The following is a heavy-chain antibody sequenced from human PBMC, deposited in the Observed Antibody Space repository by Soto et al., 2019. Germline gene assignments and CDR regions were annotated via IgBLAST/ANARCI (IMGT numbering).Heavy chain of an antibody. V-gene: IGHV3-30*18. CDR3: AKQGIEVAGTDYFDY. Sequence: PGGSLRLSCAASGFIFRSYGVHWVRQAPGKGLEWVALISHDGSNAYYADAVNGRFTISRDNAKNTVYLQMNSLRAEDTAVYYCAKQGIEVAGTDYFDYWGQGALVTVS. CDR1: GFIFRSYG. J-gene: IGHJ4*02. CDR2: ISHDGSNA. D-gene: IGHD6-19*01.